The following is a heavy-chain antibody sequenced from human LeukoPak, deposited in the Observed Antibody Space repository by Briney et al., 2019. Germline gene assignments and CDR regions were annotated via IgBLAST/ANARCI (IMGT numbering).Heavy chain of an antibody. CDR3: ARDRGSGSSSHDY. Sequence: GGSLRLSCAASGFTSSRYGMHWVRQVPGKGLEWVAVIWYDGRNEYYADSVKGRFTISRDNSKNTLYLQMNSLRAEDTAVYYCARDRGSGSSSHDYWGQGTLVTVSS. J-gene: IGHJ4*02. D-gene: IGHD1-26*01. CDR1: GFTSSRYG. CDR2: IWYDGRNE. V-gene: IGHV3-33*01.